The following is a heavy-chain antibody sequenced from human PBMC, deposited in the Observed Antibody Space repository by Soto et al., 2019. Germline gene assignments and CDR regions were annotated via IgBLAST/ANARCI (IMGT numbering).Heavy chain of an antibody. J-gene: IGHJ6*02. Sequence: GGSLRLSCAASGFTFNSYCMHWVRQGPGNGLEWVAFISYDSTKTYYADSVKGRFTISRDNSNSALYVQMNSLTGEDTAVYYCARTRSAWSDFHYYSLDVCGQGTTVTVSS. CDR2: ISYDSTKT. CDR1: GFTFNSYC. V-gene: IGHV3-30*03. D-gene: IGHD1-26*01. CDR3: ARTRSAWSDFHYYSLDV.